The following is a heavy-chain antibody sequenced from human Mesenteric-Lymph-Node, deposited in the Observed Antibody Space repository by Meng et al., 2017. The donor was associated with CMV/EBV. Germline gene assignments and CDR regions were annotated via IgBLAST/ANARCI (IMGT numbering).Heavy chain of an antibody. V-gene: IGHV3-11*06. D-gene: IGHD6-25*01. J-gene: IGHJ4*02. CDR1: GFTFSDHS. CDR2: ISSSSSYT. CDR3: ARGGGSPYYFDY. Sequence: CLASGFTFSDHSMSWIRQAPGKGLEWISYISSSSSYTNYADSVKGRFTISRDNAKNSLHLQMSSLRVDDTAVYYCARGGGSPYYFDYWGQGTMVTVSS.